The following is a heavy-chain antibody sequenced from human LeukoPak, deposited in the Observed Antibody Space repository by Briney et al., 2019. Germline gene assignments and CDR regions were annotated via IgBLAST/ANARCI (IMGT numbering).Heavy chain of an antibody. J-gene: IGHJ5*02. CDR1: GYTFTRYH. CDR2: INPSGGST. D-gene: IGHD3-10*01. CDR3: ARDPGSSFHQNWFDP. V-gene: IGHV1-46*01. Sequence: ASVKVSCKASGYTFTRYHMHWVRQAPGQGLEYMGIINPSGGSTSYAPKFQGRVTMTRDTSTSTVYMELSSLRSEDTAVSYCARDPGSSFHQNWFDPWGQGTLVTVSS.